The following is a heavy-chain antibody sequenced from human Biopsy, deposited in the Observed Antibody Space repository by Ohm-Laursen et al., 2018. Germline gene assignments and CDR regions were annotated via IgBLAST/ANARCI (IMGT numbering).Heavy chain of an antibody. V-gene: IGHV4-4*09. CDR3: ARMDCSGGSCHYYSYGMDV. J-gene: IGHJ6*02. D-gene: IGHD2-15*01. Sequence: TLSLTCTVSGVSITAYYWSWIRQPPGKGLECIGNIHHSGSTNYNPSLKSHLTISVDTSKNQFSLKLSSVTAADTAVYYCARMDCSGGSCHYYSYGMDVWGQGTTVTVSS. CDR1: GVSITAYY. CDR2: IHHSGST.